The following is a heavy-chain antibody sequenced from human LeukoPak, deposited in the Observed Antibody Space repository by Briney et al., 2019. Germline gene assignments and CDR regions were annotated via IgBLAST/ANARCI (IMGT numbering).Heavy chain of an antibody. CDR3: ATDRTITIFGVVITYFDY. Sequence: ASVKVSCKASGYTFTSYDINWVRQATGQGLEWMGWMNPNSGNTGYAQKFQGRVTMTRNTSISTAYMELSSLRSEDTAVYYCATDRTITIFGVVITYFDYWGQGTLVTVSS. CDR1: GYTFTSYD. J-gene: IGHJ4*02. CDR2: MNPNSGNT. V-gene: IGHV1-8*01. D-gene: IGHD3-3*01.